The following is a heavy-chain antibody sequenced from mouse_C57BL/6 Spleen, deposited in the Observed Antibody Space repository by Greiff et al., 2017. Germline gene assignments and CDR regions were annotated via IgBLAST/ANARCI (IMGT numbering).Heavy chain of an antibody. CDR3: ARSRDYEGVWFAY. CDR1: GYTFTDYY. V-gene: IGHV1-26*01. CDR2: INPNNGGT. J-gene: IGHJ3*01. D-gene: IGHD2-4*01. Sequence: EVQLQQSGPELVKPGASVKISCKASGYTFTDYYMNWVKPSHGKSLEWIGDINPNNGGTSYNQKFKGKATLTVDKSSSTAYMELRSLTSEDSAVXYCARSRDYEGVWFAYWGQGTLVTVSA.